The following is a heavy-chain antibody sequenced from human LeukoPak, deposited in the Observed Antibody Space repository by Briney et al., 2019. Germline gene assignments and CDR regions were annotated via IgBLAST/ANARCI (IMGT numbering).Heavy chain of an antibody. J-gene: IGHJ4*02. CDR1: GFSISNYY. Sequence: PGGSLRLSCAASGFSISNYYMFWARQAPGKGLEWVSVIYSGGSTYYADSVKGRFTISRDNSKNTLYLQMNSLRAEDTAVYYCARGVGSGSRLRAGDYWGQGTLVTVSS. CDR2: IYSGGST. CDR3: ARGVGSGSRLRAGDY. V-gene: IGHV3-53*01. D-gene: IGHD1-26*01.